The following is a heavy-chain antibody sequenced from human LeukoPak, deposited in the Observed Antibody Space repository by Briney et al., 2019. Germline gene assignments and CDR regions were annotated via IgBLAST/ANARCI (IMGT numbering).Heavy chain of an antibody. CDR1: GFTFSDNY. V-gene: IGHV3-11*06. Sequence: GGSLRLSCAASGFTFSDNYMSWIRQAPGKGLEWVSYISGSSSYTNYVDSVKGRFTISRDNAKNTLYLQMNSLRAEDTAVYYCARAGGRVDTAIDYWGQGTLVTVSS. D-gene: IGHD5-18*01. CDR3: ARAGGRVDTAIDY. J-gene: IGHJ4*02. CDR2: ISGSSSYT.